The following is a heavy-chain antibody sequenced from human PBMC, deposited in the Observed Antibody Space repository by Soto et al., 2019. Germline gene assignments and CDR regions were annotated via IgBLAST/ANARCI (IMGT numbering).Heavy chain of an antibody. V-gene: IGHV3-53*01. CDR3: ARGGGAYCGGDCYRAFDH. J-gene: IGHJ4*02. CDR2: IYRGGST. D-gene: IGHD2-21*02. CDR1: GVTVSSDY. Sequence: EVQLVESGGGLIQPGGSLSLSCAASGVTVSSDYMSWVRQAPGEGLVWVSVIYRGGSTYYSDSVKGRSTISRDNSKSTLYLQMNCLRAEDTAVYYGARGGGAYCGGDCYRAFDHWGRGTLVTVSP.